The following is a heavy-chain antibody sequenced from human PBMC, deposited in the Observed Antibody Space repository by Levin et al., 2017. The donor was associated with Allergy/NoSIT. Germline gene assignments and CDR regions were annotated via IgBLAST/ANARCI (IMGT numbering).Heavy chain of an antibody. V-gene: IGHV3-64D*06. CDR3: VTGGAYYYAH. D-gene: IGHD3-10*01. CDR1: GFPFRTYG. CDR2: VSGDGGVT. Sequence: ESLKISCSASGFPFRTYGMHWVRQAPGKGLEFVSAVSGDGGVTDYTDSVKGRFTISRDNSKNTMYIQMSSLRTEDTAVYYCVTGGAYYYAHWGQGTLVTVSS. J-gene: IGHJ4*02.